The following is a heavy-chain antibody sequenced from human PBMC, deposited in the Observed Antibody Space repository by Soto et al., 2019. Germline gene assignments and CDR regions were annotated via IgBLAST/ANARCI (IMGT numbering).Heavy chain of an antibody. Sequence: QVQLQESCPGLVKPSQTLSLTCTVSGGSISSGDYYWNWIRQPPGKGLEWIEYIYYSGSTYYNPSLKSRVTISVDTSKNQFSLKLSSVTAADTVVYYCTRDSYDSSGYSFDYWGQGTLVTVSS. CDR2: IYYSGST. V-gene: IGHV4-30-4*01. CDR1: GGSISSGDYY. CDR3: TRDSYDSSGYSFDY. D-gene: IGHD3-22*01. J-gene: IGHJ4*02.